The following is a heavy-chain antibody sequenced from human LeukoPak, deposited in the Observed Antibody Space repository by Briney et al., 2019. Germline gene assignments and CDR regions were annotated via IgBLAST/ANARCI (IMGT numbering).Heavy chain of an antibody. Sequence: SETLSLTCTASGDSISSGYYWGWIRQPPGKGLEWIGSIYHSGSTYYNPSVESRVTVSVDTSKNQLSLKLSSVTAADTAVYYCARDRRHDTDGYYYNWFDPWGQGTLVTVSS. D-gene: IGHD3-22*01. J-gene: IGHJ5*02. CDR3: ARDRRHDTDGYYYNWFDP. CDR1: GDSISSGYY. V-gene: IGHV4-38-2*02. CDR2: IYHSGST.